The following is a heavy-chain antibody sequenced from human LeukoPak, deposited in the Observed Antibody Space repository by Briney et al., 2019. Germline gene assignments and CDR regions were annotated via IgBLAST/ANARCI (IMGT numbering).Heavy chain of an antibody. V-gene: IGHV3-20*04. D-gene: IGHD1-26*01. Sequence: GGSLRLSCAASGFTFDDYGMSWVRQAPGKGLEWVSGINWNGGSTGYADSVKGRFTISRDNAKNSLYLQMNSLRSEDTALYYCARDRLRSGSYGPIDYWGQGTLVTVSS. J-gene: IGHJ4*02. CDR1: GFTFDDYG. CDR2: INWNGGST. CDR3: ARDRLRSGSYGPIDY.